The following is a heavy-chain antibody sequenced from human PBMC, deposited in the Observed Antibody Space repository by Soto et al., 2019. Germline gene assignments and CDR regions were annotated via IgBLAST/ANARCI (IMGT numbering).Heavy chain of an antibody. V-gene: IGHV3-7*01. D-gene: IGHD3-3*01. CDR2: IKQVGSEK. J-gene: IGHJ4*02. Sequence: GGSLRLSCAACGFTFSSYWIGWVRQAPGKGLEWVANIKQVGSEKYYVDSVKGRFTISRDNAKNSLYLRMNSLRAEDTAVYYCAREWSYFDYWGQRTLVTVSS. CDR1: GFTFSSYW. CDR3: AREWSYFDY.